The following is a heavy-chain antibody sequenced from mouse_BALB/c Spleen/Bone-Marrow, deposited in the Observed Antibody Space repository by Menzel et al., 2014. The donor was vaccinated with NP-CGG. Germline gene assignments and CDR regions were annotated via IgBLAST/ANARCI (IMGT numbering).Heavy chain of an antibody. J-gene: IGHJ3*01. V-gene: IGHV1-7*01. CDR2: ITPSTGYI. Sequence: VQLVESGAELAKPGASVKMSCKASGYTFTSYWMHWIKQRPGQGLEWIGYITPSTGYIEYNQKFKDKATLTADKSSSTASMQLSSLSSEDSAVYFCARPRFAYWGQGTLVTVSA. CDR3: ARPRFAY. CDR1: GYTFTSYW.